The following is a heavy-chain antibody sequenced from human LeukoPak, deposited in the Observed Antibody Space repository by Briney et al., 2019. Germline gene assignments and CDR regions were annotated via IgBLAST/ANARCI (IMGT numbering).Heavy chain of an antibody. CDR2: IWYDGSNK. CDR1: GFTFSSYG. V-gene: IGHV3-33*01. Sequence: GRSLRLSCAASGFTFSSYGMHWVRQAPGKGLEWVAVIWYDGSNKYYADSVKGRFTISRGNSKNTLYLQMNSLRAEDTAVYYCARAGWRGWSFDYWGQGTLVTVSS. CDR3: ARAGWRGWSFDY. J-gene: IGHJ4*02. D-gene: IGHD6-19*01.